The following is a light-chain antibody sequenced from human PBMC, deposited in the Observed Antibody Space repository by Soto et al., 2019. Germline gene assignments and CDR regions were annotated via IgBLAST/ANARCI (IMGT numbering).Light chain of an antibody. CDR2: LNSDGSH. J-gene: IGLJ3*02. V-gene: IGLV4-69*01. CDR3: QTWGTGIQV. CDR1: SGHSSYA. Sequence: QLVLTQSPSASASLGASVKLTCTLSSGHSSYAIAWHQQQPEKGPRYLMKLNSDGSHDRGDGIPDRFSGSSSGAVRYLTISSLQSEDEADYYCQTWGTGIQVFGGGTKLTVL.